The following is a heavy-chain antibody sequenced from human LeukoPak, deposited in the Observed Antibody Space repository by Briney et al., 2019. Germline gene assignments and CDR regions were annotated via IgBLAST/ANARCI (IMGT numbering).Heavy chain of an antibody. CDR1: GFTFSSYA. J-gene: IGHJ4*02. CDR2: ISYDGSNK. CDR3: ARDGEQGIAAAGSGYFDY. V-gene: IGHV3-30*04. Sequence: GGSLRLSCAAAGFTFSSYAIDWVRQAPGKGLERVAVISYDGSNKYYADSVKGRFTISRDNSKNTLYLQMNSLRAEDTAVYYCARDGEQGIAAAGSGYFDYWGQGTLVTVSS. D-gene: IGHD6-13*01.